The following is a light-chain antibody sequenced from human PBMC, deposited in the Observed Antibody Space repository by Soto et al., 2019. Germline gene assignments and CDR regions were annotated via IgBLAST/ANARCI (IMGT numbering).Light chain of an antibody. CDR2: EVN. CDR1: SSDVGSYNY. V-gene: IGLV2-8*01. J-gene: IGLJ2*01. CDR3: SSYVGNNNLV. Sequence: QSALTQPPSASGSPGQSVTISCTGTSSDVGSYNYVSWYRQHPGKAPKLMIYEVNKRPSGVPDRFSGYKSGNTASLPVSGRQAEDEADYYCSSYVGNNNLVFGGGTKVTVL.